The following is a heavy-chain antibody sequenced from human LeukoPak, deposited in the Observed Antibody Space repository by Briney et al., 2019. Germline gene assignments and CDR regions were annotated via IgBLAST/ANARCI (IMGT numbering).Heavy chain of an antibody. D-gene: IGHD1-26*01. CDR1: VYTFPSYD. V-gene: IGHV1-8*01. CDR3: ARGPKWTGSYYYFDY. J-gene: IGHJ4*02. Sequence: TSVKVSCKTSVYTFPSYDINWVRQATGQGLEWMGWMNPNSGNTGYTQKFQGRVTISRNTSITTAYMELSSLRSEDTAVYYCARGPKWTGSYYYFDYWGQGTLDSASS. CDR2: MNPNSGNT.